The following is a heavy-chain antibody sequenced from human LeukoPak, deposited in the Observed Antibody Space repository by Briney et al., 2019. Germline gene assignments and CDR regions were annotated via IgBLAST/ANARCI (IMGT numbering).Heavy chain of an antibody. CDR3: AELGITMIGGV. Sequence: SGGSLRLSCAASGFTFGSYEMNWLRQAPGKGLEWVSYISSSGSTIYYADSVKGRFTISRDNAKNSLYLQMNSLRAEDTAVYYCAELGITMIGGVWGKGTTVTISS. D-gene: IGHD3-10*02. J-gene: IGHJ6*04. CDR2: ISSSGSTI. CDR1: GFTFGSYE. V-gene: IGHV3-48*03.